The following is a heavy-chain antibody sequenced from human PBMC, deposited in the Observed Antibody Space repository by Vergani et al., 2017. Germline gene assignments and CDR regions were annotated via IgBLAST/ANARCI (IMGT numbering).Heavy chain of an antibody. V-gene: IGHV3-48*03. CDR3: ASYIAARPYDAFDI. Sequence: VQLVQSGGGVVQPGRSLRLSCAASGFTFSSYEMNWVRQAPGKGLEWVSYISSSGSTIYYADSVKGRFTISRDNAKNSLYLQMNSLRAEDTAVYYCASYIAARPYDAFDIWGQGTMVTVSS. J-gene: IGHJ3*02. CDR1: GFTFSSYE. D-gene: IGHD6-6*01. CDR2: ISSSGSTI.